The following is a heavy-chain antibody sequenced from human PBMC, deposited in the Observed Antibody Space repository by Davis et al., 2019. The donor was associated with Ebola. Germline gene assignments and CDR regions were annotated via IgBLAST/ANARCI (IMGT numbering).Heavy chain of an antibody. Sequence: GESLKISCTASGFTFNSYAMSWVRQAPCKGLEWVAFIRSEATSQDYGKSVQGRFFISRDDSKNTLYLQMNSLRVDDTAVYFCARDGPNYDVDYWGQGTLVTVSS. CDR3: ARDGPNYDVDY. CDR1: GFTFNSYA. CDR2: IRSEATSQ. J-gene: IGHJ4*02. V-gene: IGHV3-30*02. D-gene: IGHD3-22*01.